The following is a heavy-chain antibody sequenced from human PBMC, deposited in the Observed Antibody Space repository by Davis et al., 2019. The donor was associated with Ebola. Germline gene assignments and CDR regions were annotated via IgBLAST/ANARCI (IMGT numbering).Heavy chain of an antibody. CDR3: ARDHGLGMFDY. Sequence: GESLKISCAASGFTFDDYGMSWVRQAPGKGLEWVSGINWNGGSTGYADSVKGRFTISRDNAKNSLYLQMNSLRAEDTDLYYCARDHGLGMFDYWGQGTLVTVSS. V-gene: IGHV3-20*04. CDR2: INWNGGST. CDR1: GFTFDDYG. D-gene: IGHD7-27*01. J-gene: IGHJ4*02.